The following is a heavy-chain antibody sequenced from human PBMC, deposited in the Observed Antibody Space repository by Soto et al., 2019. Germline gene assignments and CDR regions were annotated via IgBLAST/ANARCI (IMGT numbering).Heavy chain of an antibody. V-gene: IGHV3-23*01. CDR3: AKAENFGRFDP. CDR1: GCTFKSYA. CDR2: ISGSGGST. D-gene: IGHD3-10*01. J-gene: IGHJ5*02. Sequence: PGGSLRVSRATSGCTFKSYAMSWVRQNPGKGLEWVSSISGSGGSTYYADSVKGRFTISRDNSKNTLYLQMSSLRAEDTAVYYCAKAENFGRFDPWGQGTLVTVSS.